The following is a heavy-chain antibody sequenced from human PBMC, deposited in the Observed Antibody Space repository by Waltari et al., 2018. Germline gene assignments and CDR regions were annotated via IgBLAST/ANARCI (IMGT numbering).Heavy chain of an antibody. V-gene: IGHV4-34*01. CDR2: INHSGST. D-gene: IGHD4-17*01. J-gene: IGHJ4*02. Sequence: QVQLQQWGAGLLKPSETLSLTCAVYGGSFSGYYWSWIRQPPGKGLEWIGEINHSGSTNYNPSLKSRGTISVDTSKNQFSLKLSSVTAADTAVYYCARRYLTTVTTEDYWGQGTLVTVSS. CDR3: ARRYLTTVTTEDY. CDR1: GGSFSGYY.